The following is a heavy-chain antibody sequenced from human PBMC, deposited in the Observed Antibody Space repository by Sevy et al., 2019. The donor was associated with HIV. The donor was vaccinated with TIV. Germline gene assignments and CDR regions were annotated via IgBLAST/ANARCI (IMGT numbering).Heavy chain of an antibody. J-gene: IGHJ3*02. V-gene: IGHV4-38-2*02. CDR3: AAMSTVTKGDALDI. CDR1: GYSIRSGYY. D-gene: IGHD4-17*01. CDR2: MYHSGTT. Sequence: SETLSLTCTISGYSIRSGYYWGWIRQPPGKGLEWIGSMYHSGTTYYNASLKSRVTISADTSKNHFFLKLTSVTAADTAIYHCAAMSTVTKGDALDIWGQGTMVTVSS.